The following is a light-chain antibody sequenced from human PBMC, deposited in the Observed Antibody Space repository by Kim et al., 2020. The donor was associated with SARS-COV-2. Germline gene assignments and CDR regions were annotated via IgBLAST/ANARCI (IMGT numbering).Light chain of an antibody. J-gene: IGKJ5*01. CDR3: QQYNSYSPET. CDR1: RSISSW. CDR2: KAS. V-gene: IGKV1-5*03. Sequence: DIQMTQSPSTLSASVGDRVTITCRASRSISSWLAWYQQKPGKAPKLLIYKASSLESGVPSRFSGSGSGTEFTLTISSLQPDDFATYYRQQYNSYSPETFGQGTRLEIK.